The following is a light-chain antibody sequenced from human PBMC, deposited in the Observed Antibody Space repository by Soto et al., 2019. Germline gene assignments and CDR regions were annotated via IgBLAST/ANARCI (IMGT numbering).Light chain of an antibody. V-gene: IGKV1-17*01. CDR2: AAS. J-gene: IGKJ1*01. CDR1: QGIRNA. Sequence: DIQMTQSPSSLSASVGDRVTITCRASQGIRNALGWYQQKPGKAPKRLIYAASSLQSGVASRFSGSGSGTDFTLTISSLQLEDFATYSCVQDNSYPWTFGQGTKVEIK. CDR3: VQDNSYPWT.